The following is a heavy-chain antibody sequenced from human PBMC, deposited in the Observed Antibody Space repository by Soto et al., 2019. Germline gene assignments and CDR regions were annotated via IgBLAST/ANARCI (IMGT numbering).Heavy chain of an antibody. CDR2: ISGSGGST. D-gene: IGHD3-10*01. CDR1: GFTFSSYA. CDR3: AKVVEVRSSDSYYYYMDV. Sequence: GGSLRLSCAASGFTFSSYAMSWVRQAPGKGLEWVSAISGSGGSTYYADSVKGRFTISRDNSKNTLYLQMNSLRAEDTAVYYCAKVVEVRSSDSYYYYMDVWGKGTTVTVSS. J-gene: IGHJ6*03. V-gene: IGHV3-23*01.